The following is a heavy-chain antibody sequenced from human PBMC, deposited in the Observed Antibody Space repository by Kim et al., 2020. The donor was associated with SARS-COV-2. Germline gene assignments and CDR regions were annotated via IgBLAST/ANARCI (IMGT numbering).Heavy chain of an antibody. CDR3: ASSYCSGGSCYSELDY. CDR1: GGTFSSYA. Sequence: SVKVSCKASGGTFSSYAISWVRQAPGQGLEWMGGIIPIFGTANYAQKFQGRVTITADESTSTAYMELSSLRSEDTAVYYCASSYCSGGSCYSELDYWGQGTLVTVSS. V-gene: IGHV1-69*13. D-gene: IGHD2-15*01. J-gene: IGHJ4*02. CDR2: IIPIFGTA.